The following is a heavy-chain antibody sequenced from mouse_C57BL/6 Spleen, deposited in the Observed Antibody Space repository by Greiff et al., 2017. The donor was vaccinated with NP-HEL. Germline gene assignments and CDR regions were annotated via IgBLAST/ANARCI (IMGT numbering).Heavy chain of an antibody. Sequence: QVQLKQSGPELVKPGASVKISCKASGYAFSSSWMNWVQQRPGKGLEWIGRIYPGDGATNYNGKFKGKATLTADKSSSTAYMQLSSLTSEDSAVYFCARGEDYYGSRAMDYWGQGTSVTVSS. D-gene: IGHD1-1*01. J-gene: IGHJ4*01. CDR3: ARGEDYYGSRAMDY. CDR2: IYPGDGAT. CDR1: GYAFSSSW. V-gene: IGHV1-82*01.